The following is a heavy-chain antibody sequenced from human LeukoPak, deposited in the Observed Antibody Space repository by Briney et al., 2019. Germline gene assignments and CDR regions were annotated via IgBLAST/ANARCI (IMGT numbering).Heavy chain of an antibody. D-gene: IGHD3-10*01. CDR1: GFTLRSYT. Sequence: GGSLRLSCAASGFTLRSYTMNWVRQAPGKGLEWVSSIGISSNKIYYADSVKGRFIISRDNSKNTLYLQMNSLRAEDTAVYYCAKDPLWFGDFLNGMDVWGQGTTVTVSS. CDR2: IGISSNKI. J-gene: IGHJ6*02. CDR3: AKDPLWFGDFLNGMDV. V-gene: IGHV3-21*01.